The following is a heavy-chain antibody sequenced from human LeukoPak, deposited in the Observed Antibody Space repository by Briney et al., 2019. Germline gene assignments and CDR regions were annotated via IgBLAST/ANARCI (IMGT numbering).Heavy chain of an antibody. V-gene: IGHV4-39*07. CDR1: GGSISSSSYY. CDR3: ARDLVGVYASGWYYNWFDP. J-gene: IGHJ5*02. D-gene: IGHD6-19*01. CDR2: IYYSGTT. Sequence: SETLSPTCTVSGGSISSSSYYWGWIRQPPGKGLEWIGSIYYSGTTYSNPSLKSRVTMSVDTSKNQVFLKLTSVTAADTAVYYCARDLVGVYASGWYYNWFDPWGQGTLVTVSS.